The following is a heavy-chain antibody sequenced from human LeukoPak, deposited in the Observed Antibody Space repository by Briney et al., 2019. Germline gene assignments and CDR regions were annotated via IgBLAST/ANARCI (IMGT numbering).Heavy chain of an antibody. CDR1: GFTFSSYA. CDR3: AKHGSNGWYVFQH. Sequence: GGSLRLSCAASGFTFSSYAMSWVRQAPGKGLEWVSAISGSGGSTDYTDSVKGRFTISRDNSKNTLTLYLQMNSLRAEDTAVYYCAKHGSNGWYVFQHWGQGTLVTVSS. CDR2: ISGSGGST. D-gene: IGHD6-19*01. J-gene: IGHJ1*01. V-gene: IGHV3-23*01.